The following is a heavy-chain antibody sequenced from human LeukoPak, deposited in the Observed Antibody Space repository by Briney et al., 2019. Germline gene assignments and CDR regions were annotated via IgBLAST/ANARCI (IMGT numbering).Heavy chain of an antibody. Sequence: PGGSLRLSCAASGFTFSSYAMSWVRQAPGKGLEWVSAISGSGGSTYYADSVKGRFTISRDNSKNTLYLQMNSLRAEDTAVYYCAKDRPREYCSGGSCSAPWGQGTLVTVSS. D-gene: IGHD2-15*01. CDR3: AKDRPREYCSGGSCSAP. CDR1: GFTFSSYA. J-gene: IGHJ5*02. CDR2: ISGSGGST. V-gene: IGHV3-23*01.